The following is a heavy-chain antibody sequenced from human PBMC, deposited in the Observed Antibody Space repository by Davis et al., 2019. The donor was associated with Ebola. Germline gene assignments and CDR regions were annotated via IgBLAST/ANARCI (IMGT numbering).Heavy chain of an antibody. V-gene: IGHV4-59*01. CDR3: ARGNYGDYIVLYYYNMDV. Sequence: MPSETLSLTCTVSGGSINKYYWTWIRQPPGKGLEWIGNIHYLGNTNYNPSLKSRVTMSVDTSKNQSSLKLSSVTAADTAVYYCARGNYGDYIVLYYYNMDVWGQGTTVTVSS. CDR2: IHYLGNT. J-gene: IGHJ6*02. D-gene: IGHD4-17*01. CDR1: GGSINKYY.